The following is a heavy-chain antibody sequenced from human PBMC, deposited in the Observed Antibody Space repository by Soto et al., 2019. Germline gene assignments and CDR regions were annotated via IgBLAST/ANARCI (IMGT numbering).Heavy chain of an antibody. CDR1: GFTFRSYA. V-gene: IGHV3-23*01. J-gene: IGHJ4*02. CDR2: ISGGGSGR. CDR3: ARDGSGSPKGFDY. Sequence: EVQLLESGGGLVQPGGSLRLSCAASGFTFRSYAMNWVRQAPGKGLEWVSAISGGGSGRYYADSVKGRFTISRDNSKNTLHLQMNSLSAEDTAVYYCARDGSGSPKGFDYWGQGTLVTVSS. D-gene: IGHD3-10*01.